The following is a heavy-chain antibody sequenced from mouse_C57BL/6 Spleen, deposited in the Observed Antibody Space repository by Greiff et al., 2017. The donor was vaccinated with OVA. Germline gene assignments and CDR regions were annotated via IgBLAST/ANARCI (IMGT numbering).Heavy chain of an antibody. CDR1: GYTFTSYW. Sequence: QVQLQQPGTELVKPGASVKLSCKASGYTFTSYWMHWVKQRPGQGLEWIGNINPSNGGTNYNEKFKSKATLTVDNSSSTAYMQLSSLTSEDSAVYYCARRGGNWDDYYAMDYWGQGTSVTVSS. J-gene: IGHJ4*01. V-gene: IGHV1-53*01. CDR2: INPSNGGT. D-gene: IGHD4-1*01. CDR3: ARRGGNWDDYYAMDY.